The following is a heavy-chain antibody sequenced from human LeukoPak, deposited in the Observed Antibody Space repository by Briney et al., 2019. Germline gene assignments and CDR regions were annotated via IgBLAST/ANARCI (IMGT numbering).Heavy chain of an antibody. J-gene: IGHJ3*02. Sequence: SETLSLTCAVYGGSFSGYYWSWIRQPPGKGLQWVGEITVSGTTHYNPSLKSRVTISVDTSRNHFSLKLSSVTAADTAVYFCARVTDYGSGRWGAFDIWGQGTMVTVSS. CDR3: ARVTDYGSGRWGAFDI. D-gene: IGHD3-10*01. CDR1: GGSFSGYY. CDR2: ITVSGTT. V-gene: IGHV4-34*01.